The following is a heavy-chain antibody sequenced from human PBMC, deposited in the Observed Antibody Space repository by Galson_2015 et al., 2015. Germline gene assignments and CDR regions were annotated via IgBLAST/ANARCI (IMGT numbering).Heavy chain of an antibody. CDR2: IKTKTNGGTT. D-gene: IGHD1-1*01. CDR1: GFTLNNAW. Sequence: SLRLSCAASGFTLNNAWMSWVRQAPGKGLEWVGRIKTKTNGGTTEYAAPVKGRFKISRDDSENTVYLQMNSLKSEDTALYYCTTKASNWNVDGREQYFDHWGQGTLVTVSS. CDR3: TTKASNWNVDGREQYFDH. V-gene: IGHV3-15*01. J-gene: IGHJ4*02.